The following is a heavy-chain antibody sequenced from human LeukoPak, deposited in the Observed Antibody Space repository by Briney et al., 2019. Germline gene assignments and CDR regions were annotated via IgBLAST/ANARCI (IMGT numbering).Heavy chain of an antibody. J-gene: IGHJ3*02. V-gene: IGHV3-53*01. CDR3: AKTGRGGMTGAFDI. D-gene: IGHD3-10*01. CDR1: GFAFSFFA. CDR2: TYSGGST. Sequence: GGSLRLFCEASGFAFSFFAMSWVRQAPGKGLEWVAVTYSGGSTYYADSVEGRFTISRGNSKNTLCLQMNSLRAEDTAVYYCAKTGRGGMTGAFDIWGQGTMVTVSS.